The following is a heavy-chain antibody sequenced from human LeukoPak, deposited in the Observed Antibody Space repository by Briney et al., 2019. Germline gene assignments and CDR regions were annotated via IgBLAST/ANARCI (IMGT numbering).Heavy chain of an antibody. CDR1: GYTFTSYA. Sequence: GASVKVSCKAPGYTFTSYAMHWVRQAPGQRLEWMGWINAGNGNTKYSQKFQGRVTITRDTSASTAYMELSSLRSEDTAVYYCARGGELHGFDPWGQGTLVTVSS. CDR2: INAGNGNT. CDR3: ARGGELHGFDP. V-gene: IGHV1-3*01. D-gene: IGHD1-26*01. J-gene: IGHJ5*02.